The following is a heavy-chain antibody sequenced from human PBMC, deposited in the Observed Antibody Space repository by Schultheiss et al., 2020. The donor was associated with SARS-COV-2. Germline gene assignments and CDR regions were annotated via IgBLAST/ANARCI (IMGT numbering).Heavy chain of an antibody. J-gene: IGHJ4*02. D-gene: IGHD6-19*01. V-gene: IGHV3-74*01. CDR3: ARAIAVAADFDY. CDR2: INSDGSST. Sequence: GGSLRLSCAASGFTFSSYWMHWVRQAPGKGLVWVSRINSDGSSTSYADSVKGRFTISRDNSKNTLYLQMNSLRAEDTAVYYCARAIAVAADFDYWGQGTLVTVSS. CDR1: GFTFSSYW.